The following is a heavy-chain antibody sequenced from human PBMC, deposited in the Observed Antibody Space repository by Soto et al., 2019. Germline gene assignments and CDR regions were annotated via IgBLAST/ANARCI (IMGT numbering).Heavy chain of an antibody. Sequence: VKVSCKASGYTFTSYYMHWVRQAPGQGLEWMGIINPSGGSTSYAQKFQGRVTMTRDTSTSTVYMELSSLRSEDTAVYYCARGTEYSGYDRPPPFDYWGQGTLVTVSS. J-gene: IGHJ4*02. CDR2: INPSGGST. CDR3: ARGTEYSGYDRPPPFDY. CDR1: GYTFTSYY. V-gene: IGHV1-46*03. D-gene: IGHD5-12*01.